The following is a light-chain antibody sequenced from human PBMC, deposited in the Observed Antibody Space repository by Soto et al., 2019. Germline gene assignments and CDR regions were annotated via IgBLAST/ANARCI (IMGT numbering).Light chain of an antibody. CDR1: SSDVGGSNY. CDR3: SSYAGSSVV. V-gene: IGLV2-8*01. Sequence: QSALTQPPSASGSPGQSVTISCTGTSSDVGGSNYVSWYQQHPGKAPKLMIYEVSKRPSGVPDRFSGSKSGNTASLTVSGLQAEDEADYYCSSYAGSSVVFGGGTQLTVL. J-gene: IGLJ2*01. CDR2: EVS.